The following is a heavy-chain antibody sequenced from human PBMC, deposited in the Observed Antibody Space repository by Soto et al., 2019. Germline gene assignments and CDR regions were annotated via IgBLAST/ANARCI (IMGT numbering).Heavy chain of an antibody. CDR2: IDPSDSYT. Sequence: PGESLKISCKGSGYSFTSYWISWVLQMPWKGLEWMGRIDPSDSYTNYSPSFQGHVTISADKSISTAYLQWSSLKASDTAMYYCARHKQPAAADAFDIWGQGTMVTVSS. CDR1: GYSFTSYW. CDR3: ARHKQPAAADAFDI. V-gene: IGHV5-10-1*01. D-gene: IGHD2-2*01. J-gene: IGHJ3*02.